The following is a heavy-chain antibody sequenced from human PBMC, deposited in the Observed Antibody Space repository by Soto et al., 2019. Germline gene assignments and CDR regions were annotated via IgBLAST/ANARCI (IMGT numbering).Heavy chain of an antibody. V-gene: IGHV4-39*01. D-gene: IGHD2-2*01. CDR2: IYYGGTT. Sequence: QLQVQESGPGLVKPSETLSLTCAVSGGSISTNSYYWAWIRQPPGKGLEWIGSIYYGGTTHYNPSLKGRPTIPADTSKNQFSLKLSSVTAADTAVYYCARSAQIVQSAALNWFDPWGQGTLVTVSS. J-gene: IGHJ5*02. CDR1: GGSISTNSYY. CDR3: ARSAQIVQSAALNWFDP.